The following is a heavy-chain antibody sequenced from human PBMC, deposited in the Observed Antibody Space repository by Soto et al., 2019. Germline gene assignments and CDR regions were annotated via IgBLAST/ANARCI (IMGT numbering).Heavy chain of an antibody. J-gene: IGHJ4*02. CDR2: ISGNDDTT. CDR3: AKRSVKGTYYFDY. CDR1: GFTFSSYA. V-gene: IGHV3-23*01. Sequence: GGSLRLSCAASGFTFSSYAMSWVRQAPGKGLEWVSSISGNDDTTYYADSVKGRFTISRDNSKSTLYVQLASLRAEDTAVYYCAKRSVKGTYYFDYWGQGALVTVSS.